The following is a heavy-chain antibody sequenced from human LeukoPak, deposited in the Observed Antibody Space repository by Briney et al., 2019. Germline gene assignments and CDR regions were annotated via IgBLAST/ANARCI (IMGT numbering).Heavy chain of an antibody. CDR1: GFTFRNYG. CDR2: IYYDGNNK. CDR3: ARVYSGSSSYHAFDI. Sequence: PGGSLRLSCTASGFTFRNYGMHWVRQAPGKGLEWVAVIYYDGNNKYYGDSVKGRFTISRDNSKNTLYLQLNSLRAEDTAVYYCARVYSGSSSYHAFDIWGQGTMVTVSS. J-gene: IGHJ3*02. V-gene: IGHV3-33*01. D-gene: IGHD6-6*01.